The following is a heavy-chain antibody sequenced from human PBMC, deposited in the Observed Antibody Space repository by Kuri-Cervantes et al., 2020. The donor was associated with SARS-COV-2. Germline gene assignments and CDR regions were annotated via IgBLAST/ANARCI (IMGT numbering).Heavy chain of an antibody. CDR1: GGSISSSY. V-gene: IGHV4-59*01. D-gene: IGHD2-15*01. Sequence: GSLRLSCTVSGGSISSSYWSWIRQPPGKGLEWIGYIYYSGSVSYNPSLMSRVTISVDTSKNQFSLRLTSVTAADTAVYYCTTGTPISVFDFWGQGTLVTVSS. J-gene: IGHJ4*02. CDR2: IYYSGSV. CDR3: TTGTPISVFDF.